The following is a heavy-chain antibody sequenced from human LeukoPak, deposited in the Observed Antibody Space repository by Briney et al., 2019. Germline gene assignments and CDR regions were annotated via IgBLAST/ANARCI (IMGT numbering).Heavy chain of an antibody. V-gene: IGHV1-2*06. D-gene: IGHD6-13*01. CDR1: GYTFTGYY. CDR3: ARVPKQQLVRGGYFDY. CDR2: VNPSSGGT. Sequence: ASVTVSCTASGYTFTGYYMHWVRQAPGQGLEWMGRVNPSSGGTNYAQKFQGRVTMTRDTSTSTVYMELSSLRSEDTAVYYCARVPKQQLVRGGYFDYWGQGTLVTVSS. J-gene: IGHJ4*02.